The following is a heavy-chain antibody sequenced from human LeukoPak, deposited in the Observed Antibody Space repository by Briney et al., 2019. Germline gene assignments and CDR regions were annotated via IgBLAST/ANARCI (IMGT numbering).Heavy chain of an antibody. J-gene: IGHJ4*02. V-gene: IGHV3-23*01. CDR3: AKEGCISTSCYSLNHFDY. D-gene: IGHD2-2*02. Sequence: GGSLRLSCAASGFTFSSYAMSWVRQAPGKGLEWVSAISGSGGSTYYADSVKGRFTISRDNSKNTLYLQMNSLRAEDTAVYYCAKEGCISTSCYSLNHFDYWGQGTLVTVSS. CDR1: GFTFSSYA. CDR2: ISGSGGST.